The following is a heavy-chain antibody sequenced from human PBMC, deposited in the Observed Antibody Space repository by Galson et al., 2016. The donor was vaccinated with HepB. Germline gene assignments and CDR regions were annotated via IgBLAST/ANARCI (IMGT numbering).Heavy chain of an antibody. Sequence: QSGAEVKKPGESLRISCKGSGYSFTSFWISWVRQMPGKGLEWMGRIDPSDSYTIYSPSFQGHVSFSADRSINTAYLQWSSLKASDTAVYYCARTYYYDSIPNNWFDPWGQGTLVTVSS. D-gene: IGHD3-22*01. CDR1: GYSFTSFW. CDR2: IDPSDSYT. CDR3: ARTYYYDSIPNNWFDP. J-gene: IGHJ5*02. V-gene: IGHV5-10-1*01.